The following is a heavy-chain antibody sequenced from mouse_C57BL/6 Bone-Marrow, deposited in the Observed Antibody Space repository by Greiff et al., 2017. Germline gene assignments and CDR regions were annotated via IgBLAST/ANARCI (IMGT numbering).Heavy chain of an antibody. J-gene: IGHJ1*03. CDR2: INPGSGST. D-gene: IGHD2-5*01. V-gene: IGHV1-55*01. Sequence: QVQLQQPGAELVKPGASVKMSCKASGYTFTSYWITWVKQRPGQGLEWIGEINPGSGSTNYNEKFKSKATLTVDTSSSTAYMQLSSLTSEDSAVYYCARACYSSYWYFDVWGTGTTVTVSS. CDR3: ARACYSSYWYFDV. CDR1: GYTFTSYW.